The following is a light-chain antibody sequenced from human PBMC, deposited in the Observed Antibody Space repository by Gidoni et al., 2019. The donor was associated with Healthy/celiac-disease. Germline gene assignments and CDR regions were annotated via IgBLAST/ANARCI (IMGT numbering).Light chain of an antibody. J-gene: IGKJ5*01. CDR2: DAS. V-gene: IGKV3-11*01. CDR3: QQRRNWPPIT. Sequence: EIVLTQSPATLSLSPGESATLSCRASQSVSSYLAWYQQKPGQAPRLLIYDASNRATGIPARFSGSGSGTDFTLSISSLEPEDCAVYYCQQRRNWPPITFGQGTRLEIK. CDR1: QSVSSY.